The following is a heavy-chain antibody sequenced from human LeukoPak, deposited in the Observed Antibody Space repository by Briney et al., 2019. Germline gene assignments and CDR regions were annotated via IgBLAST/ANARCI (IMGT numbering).Heavy chain of an antibody. V-gene: IGHV3-66*01. CDR1: GFTVSSNY. Sequence: GGSLRLSCAASGFTVSSNYMSWVRQAPGKGLEWVSVIYSGGSTYYADSVKGRFTISRDNSKNTLYLQMNSLRAEDTAVYYCTRGRCLDTTCVEYYQYWGQGTLVTVSS. J-gene: IGHJ1*01. CDR3: TRGRCLDTTCVEYYQY. CDR2: IYSGGST. D-gene: IGHD3-9*01.